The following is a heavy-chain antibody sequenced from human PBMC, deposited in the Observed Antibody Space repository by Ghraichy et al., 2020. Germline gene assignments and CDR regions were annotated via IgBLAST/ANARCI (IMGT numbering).Heavy chain of an antibody. Sequence: GGSLRLSCAASGFTFSSYAMSWVRQAPGKGLEWVSAISGSGGSTYYADSVKGRFTISRDNSKNTLYLQMNSLRAEDTAVYYCAKNLREEWLLSYYYYYYYMDVWGKGTTVTVSS. J-gene: IGHJ6*03. V-gene: IGHV3-23*01. D-gene: IGHD3-3*01. CDR3: AKNLREEWLLSYYYYYYYMDV. CDR1: GFTFSSYA. CDR2: ISGSGGST.